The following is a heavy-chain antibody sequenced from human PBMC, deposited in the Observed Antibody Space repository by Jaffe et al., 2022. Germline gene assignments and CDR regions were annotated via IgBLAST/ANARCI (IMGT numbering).Heavy chain of an antibody. CDR1: GFTFSSYS. D-gene: IGHD5-18*01. V-gene: IGHV3-21*01. CDR2: ISSSSSYI. Sequence: EVQLVESGGGLVKPGGSLRLSCAASGFTFSSYSMNWVRQAPGKGLEWVSSISSSSSYIYYADSVKGRFTISRDNAKNSLYLQMNSLRAEDTAVYYCARATLGIQLNSGFYYYYMDVWGKGTTVTVSS. CDR3: ARATLGIQLNSGFYYYYMDV. J-gene: IGHJ6*03.